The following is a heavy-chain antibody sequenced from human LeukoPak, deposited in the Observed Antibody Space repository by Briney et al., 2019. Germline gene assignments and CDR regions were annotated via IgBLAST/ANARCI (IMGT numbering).Heavy chain of an antibody. CDR2: ITGSSAST. J-gene: IGHJ4*02. CDR1: GFTFSSYA. V-gene: IGHV3-23*01. D-gene: IGHD3-22*01. CDR3: AKLDYYDTH. Sequence: GSLRLSCAASGFTFSSYAMSWVRQAPGKGLEWVSSITGSSASTYYADSVKGRFTISRDNSKNTLYLQMNSLRAEDTAVYFCAKLDYYDTHWGQGTLVTVSS.